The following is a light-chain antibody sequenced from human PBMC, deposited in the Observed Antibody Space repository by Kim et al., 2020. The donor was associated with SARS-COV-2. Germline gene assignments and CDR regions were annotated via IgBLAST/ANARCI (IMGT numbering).Light chain of an antibody. Sequence: SSELTQDPAVSVALGQTVSITCQGDSLRDHNAAWYQQKPGQAPVLIMFVNNRRPSGIPDRFSGSKSTNTVSLTVTGARAEDEAVYYCKCRDSTGKHLVFGGGTNVTVL. J-gene: IGLJ3*02. V-gene: IGLV3-19*01. CDR3: KCRDSTGKHLV. CDR2: VNN. CDR1: SLRDHN.